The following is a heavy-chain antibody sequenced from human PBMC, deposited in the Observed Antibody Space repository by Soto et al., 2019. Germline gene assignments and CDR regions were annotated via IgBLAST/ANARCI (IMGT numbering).Heavy chain of an antibody. CDR3: ASESYGGEFDY. V-gene: IGHV1-3*05. Sequence: QVQLVQSGAEEKKPGASVKVSCKASGYTFTSYAMHWVRQAPGQRLEWMGWINAGNGNTKYSQKFQGRVTITRDTSASTAYRELSRLRSEDTAVYCCASESYGGEFDYWGQGALVTVSS. J-gene: IGHJ4*02. D-gene: IGHD4-17*01. CDR1: GYTFTSYA. CDR2: INAGNGNT.